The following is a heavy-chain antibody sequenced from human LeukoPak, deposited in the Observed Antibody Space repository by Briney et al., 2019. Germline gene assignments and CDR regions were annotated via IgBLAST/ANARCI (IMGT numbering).Heavy chain of an antibody. CDR3: VRGYSGTYRADY. Sequence: GGSLRLSCAASGFTFKSYDMHWVRQVAGRGLEWVSGIGTAGDTYYQGSVKGRFTISRENAKNTLYLQMNSLRADDTAVYYCVRGYSGTYRADYWGQGTLVTVSS. CDR2: IGTAGDT. V-gene: IGHV3-13*01. J-gene: IGHJ4*02. D-gene: IGHD1-26*01. CDR1: GFTFKSYD.